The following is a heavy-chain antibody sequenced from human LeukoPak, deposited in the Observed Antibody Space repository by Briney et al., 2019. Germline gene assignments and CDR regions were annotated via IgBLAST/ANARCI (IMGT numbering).Heavy chain of an antibody. D-gene: IGHD3-10*01. Sequence: QAGGSLRLSCAASGFTFSSYWMSWVRQAPGKGLEWVANIKQDGSEKYYVDSVKGRFTISRDNAKNSLYLQMNSLRAEDTAVYYYARVVWFGELLHFDYWGQGTLVTVSS. CDR3: ARVVWFGELLHFDY. CDR2: IKQDGSEK. J-gene: IGHJ4*02. CDR1: GFTFSSYW. V-gene: IGHV3-7*03.